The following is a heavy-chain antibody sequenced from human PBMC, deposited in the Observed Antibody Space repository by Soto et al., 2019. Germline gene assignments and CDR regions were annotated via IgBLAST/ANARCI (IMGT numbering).Heavy chain of an antibody. V-gene: IGHV4-31*03. Sequence: QVQLQEAGPGLVKPSQTLSLTCPVSGGPISSGGYYWSWIRQHPGKGLEWIGYIYYSGCTYYNTSLKSRVTISVGTSKNQYCLKLSSLTAADTAVYYCASVGGINWFDPWGQGTLVTVSS. J-gene: IGHJ5*02. CDR3: ASVGGINWFDP. D-gene: IGHD3-16*01. CDR1: GGPISSGGYY. CDR2: IYYSGCT.